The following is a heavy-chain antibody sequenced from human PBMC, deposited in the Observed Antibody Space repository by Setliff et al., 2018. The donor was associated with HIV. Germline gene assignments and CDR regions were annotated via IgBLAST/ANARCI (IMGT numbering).Heavy chain of an antibody. V-gene: IGHV1-2*02. Sequence: GASVKVSCKASGYTFTGYYMHWVRQAPGQGLEWMGWINPNSGGTNYAQKFQGRVTMTRDTSKNQFSLRLSSVTAADTAVFYCARELRGTWGGPPYYFDYWGQGALVTVSS. CDR3: ARELRGTWGGPPYYFDY. CDR2: INPNSGGT. D-gene: IGHD7-27*01. J-gene: IGHJ4*02. CDR1: GYTFTGYY.